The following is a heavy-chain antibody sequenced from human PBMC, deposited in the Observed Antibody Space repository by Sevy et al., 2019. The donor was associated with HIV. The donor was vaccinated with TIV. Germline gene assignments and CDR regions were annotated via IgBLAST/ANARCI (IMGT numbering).Heavy chain of an antibody. CDR1: GGSFSGYY. V-gene: IGHV4-34*01. CDR2: INHSGST. Sequence: SETLSLTCAVYGGSFSGYYWSWIRQPPGKGLEWIGEINHSGSTNYNPSLKSRVTISVDTSKNQFSLKLSSVTAADTAVYYCVRFGNVSSSPNFDYWGQGTLVTVSS. J-gene: IGHJ4*02. D-gene: IGHD6-6*01. CDR3: VRFGNVSSSPNFDY.